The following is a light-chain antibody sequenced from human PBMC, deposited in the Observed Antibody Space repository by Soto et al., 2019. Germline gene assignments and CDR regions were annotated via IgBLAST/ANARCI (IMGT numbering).Light chain of an antibody. Sequence: DIQMTQSPSTLSASVGDRVTMTCRASQSVSSWLAWYQQKPGKAPKLLIYEASNLESGVPSRFSGSGSGTEFTLTISSLQPDDFATYFCQQYNSYPWTFGQGTKVEIK. CDR1: QSVSSW. J-gene: IGKJ1*01. CDR3: QQYNSYPWT. CDR2: EAS. V-gene: IGKV1-5*01.